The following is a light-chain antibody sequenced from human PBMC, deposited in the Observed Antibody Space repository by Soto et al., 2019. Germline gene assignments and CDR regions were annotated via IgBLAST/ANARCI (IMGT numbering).Light chain of an antibody. CDR1: QGIAPY. Sequence: DVQMTQSPSSLSASVGDRVTITCRASQGIAPYLAWFQQKPGKVPKLLIYAASTLQSGFPSRFSGSGSGTDFTLTISSLQPEDVATYYCQKYNSAPLTFGGGTKVELK. J-gene: IGKJ4*01. CDR3: QKYNSAPLT. V-gene: IGKV1-27*01. CDR2: AAS.